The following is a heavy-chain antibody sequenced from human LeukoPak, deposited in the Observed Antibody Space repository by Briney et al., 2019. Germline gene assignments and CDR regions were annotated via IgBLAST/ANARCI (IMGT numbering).Heavy chain of an antibody. CDR1: GYTFTSYA. D-gene: IGHD3-16*01. CDR3: TRDITLGAFDY. V-gene: IGHV1-3*01. CDR2: INAGNGNT. Sequence: ASVKVSCKASGYTFTSYAMHWVRQAPGQRLEWMGWINAGNGNTKYSQKFQGRVAITRDTSASTAYMELSSLRSEDTAVYYCTRDITLGAFDYWGQGTLVTVSS. J-gene: IGHJ4*02.